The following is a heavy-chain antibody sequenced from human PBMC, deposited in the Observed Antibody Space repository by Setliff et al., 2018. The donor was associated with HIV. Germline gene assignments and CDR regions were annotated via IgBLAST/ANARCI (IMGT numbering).Heavy chain of an antibody. D-gene: IGHD3-10*01. CDR1: GGTFSSQD. J-gene: IGHJ4*02. Sequence: ASVKVSCKASGGTFSSQDINWVRQATGQGLEWMGWMNPNSGNTGYAPKFQGRVTMTRDTSINTAYMELSSLTSDDTAVYYCARDFGGRWTFDYWGQGTLVTVSS. V-gene: IGHV1-8*01. CDR2: MNPNSGNT. CDR3: ARDFGGRWTFDY.